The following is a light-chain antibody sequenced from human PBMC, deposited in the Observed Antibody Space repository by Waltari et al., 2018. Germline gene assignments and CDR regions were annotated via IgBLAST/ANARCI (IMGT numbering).Light chain of an antibody. Sequence: DIQITQSPSTLSASVGDRVTITCRDSQSISSWLAWYQQKPGKAPKLLSYKASSLESGVPSRFSGSGSGTEFTLTISSLQPDDVATYYCQQYNSYPLTFGGGTKVEIK. CDR1: QSISSW. J-gene: IGKJ4*01. V-gene: IGKV1-5*03. CDR2: KAS. CDR3: QQYNSYPLT.